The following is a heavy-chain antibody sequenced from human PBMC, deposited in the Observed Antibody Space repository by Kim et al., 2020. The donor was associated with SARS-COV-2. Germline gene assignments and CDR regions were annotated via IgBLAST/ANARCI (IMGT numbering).Heavy chain of an antibody. J-gene: IGHJ4*02. D-gene: IGHD6-19*01. V-gene: IGHV3-7*03. Sequence: YVESVKGRFTISRDNAKNSLYLQMNSLRAEDTAVYYCARRCMYSSGCFDYWGQGTLVTVSS. CDR3: ARRCMYSSGCFDY.